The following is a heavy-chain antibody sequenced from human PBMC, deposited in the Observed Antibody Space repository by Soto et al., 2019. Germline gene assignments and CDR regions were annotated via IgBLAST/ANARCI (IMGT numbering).Heavy chain of an antibody. Sequence: LALTFTFSGGSISSSSYYWGWIRQPPGKGLDWIGSIYYSVSTYXXXSLXXLXXXXXXXSKXXFCXXXIXXXXXDTAVYYCMLGSGWKDFDYWGQGTLVTVSX. CDR1: GGSISSSSYY. D-gene: IGHD3-22*01. J-gene: IGHJ4*02. V-gene: IGHV4-39*01. CDR3: MLGSGWKDFDY. CDR2: IYYSVST.